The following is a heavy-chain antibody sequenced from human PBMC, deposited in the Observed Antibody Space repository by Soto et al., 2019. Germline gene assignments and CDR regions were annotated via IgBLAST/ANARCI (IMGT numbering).Heavy chain of an antibody. CDR3: AREGYNFGPFDY. D-gene: IGHD5-18*01. J-gene: IGHJ4*02. V-gene: IGHV4-61*08. Sequence: SETLSLTCTVSGGSISSGGYYWSWIRQHPGKGLEWIGSIYYSGSTNYNPSLKSRVTISIDTSKNQFSLKFNSVTAADTAVYYCAREGYNFGPFDYWGQGALVTVSS. CDR1: GGSISSGGYY. CDR2: IYYSGST.